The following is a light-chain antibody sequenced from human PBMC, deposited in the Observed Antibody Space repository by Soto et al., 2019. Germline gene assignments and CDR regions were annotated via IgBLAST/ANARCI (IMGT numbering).Light chain of an antibody. J-gene: IGKJ1*01. V-gene: IGKV3-20*01. CDR2: GAS. CDR3: QQYGSSPTWT. CDR1: QSLSNSY. Sequence: EIVLTQSPGTLSLSPGARATLSCRASQSLSNSYLAWYQQKPGQAPRLLIYGASSRATGIPDRFSGSGSGTDFTLTINTLEPEDFAVYYCQQYGSSPTWTFGQGTKVEI.